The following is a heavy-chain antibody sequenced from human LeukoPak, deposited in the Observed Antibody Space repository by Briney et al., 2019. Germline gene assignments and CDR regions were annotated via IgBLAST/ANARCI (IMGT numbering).Heavy chain of an antibody. Sequence: PGGSLRLSCAASGFTFSSYAMHWVRQAPGKGLEYVSAISSNGGSTYYANSAKGRFTISRDNSKNTLYLQMGSLRAEDMAVYYCARASRGGQREPRNWFDPWGQGTLVTVSS. V-gene: IGHV3-64*01. CDR1: GFTFSSYA. D-gene: IGHD1-26*01. CDR2: ISSNGGST. CDR3: ARASRGGQREPRNWFDP. J-gene: IGHJ5*02.